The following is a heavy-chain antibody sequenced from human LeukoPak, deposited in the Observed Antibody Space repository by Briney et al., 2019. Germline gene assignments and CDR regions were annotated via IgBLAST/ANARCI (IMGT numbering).Heavy chain of an antibody. V-gene: IGHV4-30-4*01. J-gene: IGHJ4*02. CDR1: GGSINSGDYY. D-gene: IGHD3-22*01. Sequence: SETLSLTCTVSGGSINSGDYYWSWIRQPPGKGLEWIGYIYYSGGTYYNPSLKSRVTISVDTSKNQFSLKLSSVTAADTAVFYCARDDYYDSSGHGTLDYWGQGTLVTVSS. CDR2: IYYSGGT. CDR3: ARDDYYDSSGHGTLDY.